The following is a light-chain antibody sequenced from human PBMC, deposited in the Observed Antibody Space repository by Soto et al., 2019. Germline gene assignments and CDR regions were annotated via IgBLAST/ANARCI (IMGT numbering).Light chain of an antibody. CDR3: LQDYNYPRT. CDR2: DAV. Sequence: AIQLTQSPSSLSASVGDRVTITCRACQGIRSDVAWYQQKPGKAPKLLIYDAVTLQNGVPSRFSGGGSRSAFTISISSLQPADFATCYCLQDYNYPRTFGPGTKV. J-gene: IGKJ3*01. V-gene: IGKV1-6*02. CDR1: QGIRSD.